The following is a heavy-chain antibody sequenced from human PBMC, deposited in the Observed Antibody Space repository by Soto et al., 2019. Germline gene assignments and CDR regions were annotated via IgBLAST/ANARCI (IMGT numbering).Heavy chain of an antibody. Sequence: ASVKVSCKASGYTFTSYGISWVRQAPGQGLEWMGWISAYNGNTNYAQKLQGRVTMTTDTSTSTAYMELRSLRSDDTAVYYCARDGRGLWFGENYYYYMDVWGKGTTVTVSS. V-gene: IGHV1-18*01. CDR3: ARDGRGLWFGENYYYYMDV. CDR1: GYTFTSYG. CDR2: ISAYNGNT. D-gene: IGHD3-10*01. J-gene: IGHJ6*03.